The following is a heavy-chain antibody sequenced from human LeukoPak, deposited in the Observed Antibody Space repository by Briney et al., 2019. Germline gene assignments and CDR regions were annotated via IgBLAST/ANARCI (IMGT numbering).Heavy chain of an antibody. V-gene: IGHV1-69*13. CDR2: IIPIFGTA. CDR1: GGTFSSYA. CDR3: ARGRPYAFDI. Sequence: ASVKVSCKASGGTFSSYAISWVRQAPGQGLEWMGGIIPIFGTADYAQKFQGRVTITADESTSTAYMELSSLRSEDTAVYYCARGRPYAFDIWGQGTMVTVSS. J-gene: IGHJ3*02.